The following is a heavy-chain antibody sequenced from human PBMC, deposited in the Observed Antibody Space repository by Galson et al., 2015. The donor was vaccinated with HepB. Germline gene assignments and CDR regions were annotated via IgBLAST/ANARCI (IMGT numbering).Heavy chain of an antibody. V-gene: IGHV3-30*04. D-gene: IGHD3-10*02. Sequence: SLRLSCAASGFSFSSYAFHWVRQAPGKGLEWVAFLSHDGTIKYYGDSVRGRFIISRDTSKNTVFLQMNSLRAEDTAVYYCARDVWGEVAPYFYGMDVWGQGTTVTVSS. CDR3: ARDVWGEVAPYFYGMDV. J-gene: IGHJ6*02. CDR2: LSHDGTIK. CDR1: GFSFSSYA.